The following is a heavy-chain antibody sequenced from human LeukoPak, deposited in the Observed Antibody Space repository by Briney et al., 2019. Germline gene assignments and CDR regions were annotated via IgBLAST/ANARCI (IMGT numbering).Heavy chain of an antibody. Sequence: GGSLRLSCVASGFTFDDYGISWVRQAPGKGLEWVANIKLDGSEKYYVDSVKGRFTISRDNAKKSLYLQMNSLRDEDTAVYYCARDFFAFGGVIALLDYWGQGTLVTVSS. CDR3: ARDFFAFGGVIALLDY. J-gene: IGHJ4*02. CDR1: GFTFDDYG. D-gene: IGHD3-16*02. V-gene: IGHV3-7*01. CDR2: IKLDGSEK.